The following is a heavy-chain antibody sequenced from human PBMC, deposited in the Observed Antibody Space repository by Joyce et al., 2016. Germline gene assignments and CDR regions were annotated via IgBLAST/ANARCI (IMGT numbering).Heavy chain of an antibody. J-gene: IGHJ4*02. Sequence: QVQLQESGPGLVKPSGTLSLTCAVSGGSISSSNWWSWVRQSPGKGLEWIGEIYYSGYTNYNPALKSRVTMSIDKSKNQFSLKLSSVTAADTAVYYCATSIYRNYAFDYWGQGALVLVSS. V-gene: IGHV4-4*02. CDR1: GGSISSSNW. CDR3: ATSIYRNYAFDY. CDR2: IYYSGYT. D-gene: IGHD4-11*01.